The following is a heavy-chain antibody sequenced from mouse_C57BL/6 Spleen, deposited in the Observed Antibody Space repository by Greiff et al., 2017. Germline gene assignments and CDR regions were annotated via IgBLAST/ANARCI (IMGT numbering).Heavy chain of an antibody. J-gene: IGHJ3*01. CDR3: ARGEGNSFAY. V-gene: IGHV3-6*01. D-gene: IGHD2-1*01. CDR2: ISYDGSN. Sequence: DVKLQESGPGLVKPSQSLSLTCSVTGYSITSGYYWNWIRQFPGNKLEWMGYISYDGSNNYNPSLKNRISITRDTSKNQFFLKLNSVTTEDTATYYCARGEGNSFAYWGQGTLVTVSA. CDR1: GYSITSGYY.